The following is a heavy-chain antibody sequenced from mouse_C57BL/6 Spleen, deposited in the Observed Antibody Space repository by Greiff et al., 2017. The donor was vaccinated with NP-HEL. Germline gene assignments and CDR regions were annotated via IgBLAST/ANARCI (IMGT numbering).Heavy chain of an antibody. CDR1: GFTFSDYG. CDR2: ISSGSSPI. J-gene: IGHJ4*01. D-gene: IGHD2-10*01. CDR3: ARNSLLWVAMDD. Sequence: EVKLVESGGGLVKPGGSLKLSCAASGFTFSDYGMHWVRQAPEKGLEWVAYISSGSSPISFADTVKGRFTISRDNAKNTLCLQMTSLRSDDTAMYYCARNSLLWVAMDDWGQGTSVTVSS. V-gene: IGHV5-17*01.